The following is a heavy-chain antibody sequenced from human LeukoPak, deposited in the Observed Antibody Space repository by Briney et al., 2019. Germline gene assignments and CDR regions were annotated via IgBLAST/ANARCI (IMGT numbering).Heavy chain of an antibody. CDR1: GFTVSSNY. J-gene: IGHJ4*02. Sequence: GGSLRLSCAASGFTVSSNYMSWVRQAPGKGLEWVSAISGSGGSTYYADSVKGRFTISRDNSKNTLYLQMNSLRAEDTAVYYCAREGYSGYEEFDYWGQGTLVTVSS. D-gene: IGHD5-12*01. CDR3: AREGYSGYEEFDY. V-gene: IGHV3-23*01. CDR2: ISGSGGST.